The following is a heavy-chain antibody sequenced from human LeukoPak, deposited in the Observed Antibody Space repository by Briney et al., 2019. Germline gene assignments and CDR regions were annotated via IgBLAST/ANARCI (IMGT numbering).Heavy chain of an antibody. CDR3: AKELLSKPS. CDR2: ISYDGSNK. CDR1: GFTFSSYA. D-gene: IGHD3-10*01. Sequence: GRSLRLSCAASGFTFSSYAMHWVRQAPGKGLEWVAVISYDGSNKYYADSVKGRFTISRDNSKNTLYLQMNSLRAEDTAVYYCAKELLSKPSWGQGTLVTVSS. J-gene: IGHJ5*02. V-gene: IGHV3-30-3*01.